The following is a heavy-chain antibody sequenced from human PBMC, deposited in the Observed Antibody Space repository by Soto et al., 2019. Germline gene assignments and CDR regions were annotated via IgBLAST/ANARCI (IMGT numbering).Heavy chain of an antibody. Sequence: EVQLVESGGGSVQPGGSLRLSCAASGFSISTYWMNWVRQAPGKGLEWVANIKEDGSEEHYVDSVKGRFTISRDNAKNSLFLDMNSLRGEDTAVYYCARDWGAPGRGSAFGYYYHFGMDVWGQGTTVTV. CDR3: ARDWGAPGRGSAFGYYYHFGMDV. V-gene: IGHV3-7*05. CDR1: GFSISTYW. CDR2: IKEDGSEE. D-gene: IGHD3-16*01. J-gene: IGHJ6*02.